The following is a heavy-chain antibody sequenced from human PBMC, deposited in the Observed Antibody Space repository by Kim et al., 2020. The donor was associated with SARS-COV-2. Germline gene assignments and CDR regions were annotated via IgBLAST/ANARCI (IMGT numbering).Heavy chain of an antibody. V-gene: IGHV3-23*01. CDR2: ISGSGAST. CDR3: VKKSRDLPRPFDF. CDR1: GYSFSNYV. Sequence: GGSLSLSCVASGYSFSNYVMNWVRQAPGKGLEWVSTISGSGASTYYADTVKGRFTISRDNSESALSMQMESLRVDDTAVYYCVKKSRDLPRPFDFWGQGVLVTVSP. J-gene: IGHJ4*02. D-gene: IGHD3-10*01.